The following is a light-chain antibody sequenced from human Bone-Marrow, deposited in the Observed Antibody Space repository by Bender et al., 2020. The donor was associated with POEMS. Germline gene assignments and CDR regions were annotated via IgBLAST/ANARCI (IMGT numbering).Light chain of an antibody. V-gene: IGLV2-14*03. CDR3: SSYTRSSTRV. CDR2: DVS. Sequence: QQHPGKAPKVMIYDVSNRPSGVSNRFSGSKSGNTASLTISGLQAEDEADYYCSSYTRSSTRVFGGGTKLTVL. J-gene: IGLJ3*02.